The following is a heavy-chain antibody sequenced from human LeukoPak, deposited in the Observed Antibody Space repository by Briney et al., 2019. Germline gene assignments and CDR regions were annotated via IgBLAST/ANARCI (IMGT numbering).Heavy chain of an antibody. Sequence: SVKVSCKASGGTFSSYAISWVRQAPGQGLEWMGGITPIFGTANYAQKFQGRVTITADESTSTAYMELSSLRSEDTAVYYCARDRQKRAGYSSGWYYYYMDVWGKGTTVTVSS. CDR3: ARDRQKRAGYSSGWYYYYMDV. CDR2: ITPIFGTA. D-gene: IGHD6-19*01. J-gene: IGHJ6*03. CDR1: GGTFSSYA. V-gene: IGHV1-69*13.